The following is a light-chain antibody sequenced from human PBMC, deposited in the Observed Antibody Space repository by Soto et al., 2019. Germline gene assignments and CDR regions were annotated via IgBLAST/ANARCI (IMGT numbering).Light chain of an antibody. Sequence: QSVLTQPPSASGTPGQRVTMSCSGSSSNIGSKNVNWYQQVLGTAPKLLIYSNDRRPSGVPDRFSGSKSGTSASLAISGLQSEDEADYYCSAWDDSLNGPVFGGGTKLTVL. CDR3: SAWDDSLNGPV. CDR1: SSNIGSKN. CDR2: SND. J-gene: IGLJ2*01. V-gene: IGLV1-44*01.